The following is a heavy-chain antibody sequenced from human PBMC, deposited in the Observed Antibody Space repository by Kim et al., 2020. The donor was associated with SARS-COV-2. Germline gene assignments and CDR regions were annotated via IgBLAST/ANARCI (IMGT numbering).Heavy chain of an antibody. D-gene: IGHD3-3*01. CDR3: ARHGGTRPIFGVVIHFDY. Sequence: KGRVTIAVDTSKTQFSLKLSSVTAADTAVYYCARHGGTRPIFGVVIHFDYWGQGTLVTVSS. V-gene: IGHV4-39*01. J-gene: IGHJ4*02.